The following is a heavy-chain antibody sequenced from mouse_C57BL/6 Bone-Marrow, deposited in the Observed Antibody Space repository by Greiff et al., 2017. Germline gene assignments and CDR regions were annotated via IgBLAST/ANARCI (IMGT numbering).Heavy chain of an antibody. CDR2: ISNGGGST. D-gene: IGHD1-1*01. V-gene: IGHV5-12*01. CDR1: GFTFSDYY. CDR3: ARAYYYGTDY. Sequence: EVKVVESGGGLVQPGGSLKLSCAASGFTFSDYYMYWVRQTPEKRLEWVAYISNGGGSTYYPDTVKGRFTISRDNAKNTLYLQMSRLKSEDTAMYYCARAYYYGTDYWGQGTTLTVSS. J-gene: IGHJ2*01.